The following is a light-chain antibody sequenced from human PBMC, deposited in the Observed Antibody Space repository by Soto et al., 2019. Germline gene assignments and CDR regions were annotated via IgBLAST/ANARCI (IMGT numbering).Light chain of an antibody. CDR2: GAS. CDR1: QSVSSSY. Sequence: EIVLTQSPGTLSVSPGERATLSCRASQSVSSSYLAWYKQKPGQAPRLLIYGASSRATGIPDRFSGSGSGTEFTLTISRLQPEDFEVYYCQQYGSSPWTFGQGTKVDIK. V-gene: IGKV3-20*01. J-gene: IGKJ1*01. CDR3: QQYGSSPWT.